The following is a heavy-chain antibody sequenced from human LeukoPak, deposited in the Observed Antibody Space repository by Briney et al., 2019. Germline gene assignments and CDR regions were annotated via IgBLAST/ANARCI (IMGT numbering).Heavy chain of an antibody. CDR1: GGSISSSSYN. CDR3: AIVMVFGVVITPPFDY. Sequence: SETLSLTCTVSGGSISSSSYNWGWIREPPGKGLEWLGSIYYSGSTYYNPSLKSRVTISVDTSKNQFSLKLSSVTAADTAVYYCAIVMVFGVVITPPFDYWGQGTLVTVSS. V-gene: IGHV4-39*01. J-gene: IGHJ4*02. CDR2: IYYSGST. D-gene: IGHD3-3*01.